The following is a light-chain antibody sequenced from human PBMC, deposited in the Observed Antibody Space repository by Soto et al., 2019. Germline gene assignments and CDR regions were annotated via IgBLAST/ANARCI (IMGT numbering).Light chain of an antibody. V-gene: IGLV2-14*01. CDR1: SSDVGGYNY. CDR2: DVS. Sequence: QSALPQPASVSGSPGQSITISCTGTSSDVGGYNYVSWYQQHPGKAPKLMIYDVSNRPSGVSNRFSGSKSGNTASLTISGLQAEDEADYYCSSYTVSSTLEVFGGGTKLTVL. CDR3: SSYTVSSTLEV. J-gene: IGLJ2*01.